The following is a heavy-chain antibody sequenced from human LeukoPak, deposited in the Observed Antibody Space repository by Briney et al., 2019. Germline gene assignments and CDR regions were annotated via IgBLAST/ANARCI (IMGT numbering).Heavy chain of an antibody. Sequence: AGGSLRLSCAASEFTFSSYGMHWVRQAPGKGLEWVAVISYDGSNKYYADSVKGRFTISRDNSKNTLYLQMNSLRAEDTAVYYCAKGAADYYYYGMDVWGQGTTVTVSS. D-gene: IGHD2-15*01. CDR2: ISYDGSNK. CDR3: AKGAADYYYYGMDV. V-gene: IGHV3-30*18. J-gene: IGHJ6*02. CDR1: EFTFSSYG.